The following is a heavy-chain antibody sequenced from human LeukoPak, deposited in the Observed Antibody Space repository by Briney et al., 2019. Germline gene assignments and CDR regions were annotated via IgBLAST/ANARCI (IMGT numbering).Heavy chain of an antibody. CDR3: VRVVVPAAMFYFDY. D-gene: IGHD2-2*01. CDR2: INHSGST. J-gene: IGHJ4*02. V-gene: IGHV4-34*01. CDR1: GGSFSGYY. Sequence: SETLSLTCAVYGGSFSGYYWSWLRQPPGKGLELFGEINHSGSTNYNPSLKSRVTISVDTSKNQFSLKLSSVTAADTAVYYCVRVVVPAAMFYFDYWGQGTLVTVSS.